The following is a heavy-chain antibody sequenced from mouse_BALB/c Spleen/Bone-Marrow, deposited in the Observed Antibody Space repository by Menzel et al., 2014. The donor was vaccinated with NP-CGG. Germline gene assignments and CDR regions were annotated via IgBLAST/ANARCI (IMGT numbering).Heavy chain of an antibody. D-gene: IGHD2-4*01. CDR1: AFNIKDTY. Sequence: EVQLQQSGAEFVKPGASANLSCTVSAFNIKDTYRHWVNQRPEQGLEWIGWIDPANGNTKYDPNFQGKATITADTSSNTAYLQLSSLTSEDTAVYYCARDYDYFFDYWGQGTTLTVSS. CDR3: ARDYDYFFDY. V-gene: IGHV14-3*02. CDR2: IDPANGNT. J-gene: IGHJ2*01.